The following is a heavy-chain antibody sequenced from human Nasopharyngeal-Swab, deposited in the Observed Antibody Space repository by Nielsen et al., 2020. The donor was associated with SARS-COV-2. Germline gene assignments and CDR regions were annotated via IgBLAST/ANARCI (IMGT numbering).Heavy chain of an antibody. D-gene: IGHD5-12*01. CDR3: AKDRDSGDDSDDYYHYYGMDV. J-gene: IGHJ6*02. V-gene: IGHV3-23*01. CDR2: ISGSDHTT. Sequence: GESLKISCAASGFTLSSYSMNWVRQAPGKGLEWVSVISGSDHTTYYADSVKGRFTISRDNSKNTVNLQMNSLRVEDTAIYYCAKDRDSGDDSDDYYHYYGMDVWGQGTTVTVSS. CDR1: GFTLSSYS.